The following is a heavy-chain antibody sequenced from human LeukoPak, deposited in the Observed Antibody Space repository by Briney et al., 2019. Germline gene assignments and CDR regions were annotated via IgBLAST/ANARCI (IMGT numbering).Heavy chain of an antibody. CDR3: ARDGGATNGLDY. V-gene: IGHV3-48*01. Sequence: GGSLRLSCAASGFTFSSYNMNWVRQAPGKGLEWVSFITNSHSTIYYADSVKGRFTISRDNAKNPLYLQMNSLRAEDTAVYHCARDGGATNGLDYWGQGPLVTVSS. D-gene: IGHD1-26*01. CDR1: GFTFSSYN. J-gene: IGHJ4*02. CDR2: ITNSHSTI.